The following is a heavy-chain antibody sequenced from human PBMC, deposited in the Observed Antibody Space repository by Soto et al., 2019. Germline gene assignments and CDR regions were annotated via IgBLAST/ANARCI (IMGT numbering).Heavy chain of an antibody. Sequence: EVQLVESGGGLVQPGGSLRLSCAASGFTVSSNYMSWVRQAPGKGLEWVSVIYSGGSTYYADSVKGRFTISRDNSKNTLYLQMNSLRAEDTAVYYCAALGWLRPPGHYYYYYMDVWGKGTTVTVSS. V-gene: IGHV3-66*01. CDR2: IYSGGST. CDR3: AALGWLRPPGHYYYYYMDV. CDR1: GFTVSSNY. D-gene: IGHD5-12*01. J-gene: IGHJ6*03.